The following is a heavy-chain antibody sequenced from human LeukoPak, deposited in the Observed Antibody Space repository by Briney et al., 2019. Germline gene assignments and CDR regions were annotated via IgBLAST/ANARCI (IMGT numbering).Heavy chain of an antibody. Sequence: PSETLSLTCAVYGRSFSGYYWSWLRQPPGKGLEWIGEINHSGSTNYNPSLKSRVTVSVDTSKNQFSLKLSSVTAADTAVYYCARGHGGYYYDSSGYYLFGWGQGTLVTVSS. CDR2: INHSGST. CDR3: ARGHGGYYYDSSGYYLFG. V-gene: IGHV4-34*01. D-gene: IGHD3-22*01. CDR1: GRSFSGYY. J-gene: IGHJ4*02.